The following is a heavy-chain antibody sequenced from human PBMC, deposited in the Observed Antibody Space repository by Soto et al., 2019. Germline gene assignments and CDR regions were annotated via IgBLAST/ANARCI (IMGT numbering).Heavy chain of an antibody. CDR3: AKVPYDFWSGYYPPLYFDY. V-gene: IGHV3-23*01. D-gene: IGHD3-3*01. CDR2: ISGSGGST. Sequence: EVQLLESGGGLVQPGGSLRLSCAASGFTFSSYVMSWVRQAPGKGLEWVSGISGSGGSTYYADSVKGRFPISRDNSKNTLYLQMNSLRAEDTAVYYCAKVPYDFWSGYYPPLYFDYWGQGTLVTVSS. CDR1: GFTFSSYV. J-gene: IGHJ4*02.